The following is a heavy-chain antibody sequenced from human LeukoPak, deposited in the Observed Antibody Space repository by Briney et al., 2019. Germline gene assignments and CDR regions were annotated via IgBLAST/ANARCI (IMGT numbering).Heavy chain of an antibody. Sequence: GGSLRLSCAASGFTFSIFAMHWVRQAPGTGLEWVALISYDGSNKDYADSVKGRFTTSRDNSKNTLYLQMNSLRPEDTAVYYCAKDLSGNYGAFDMWGQGTMVTVSS. V-gene: IGHV3-30*18. J-gene: IGHJ3*02. CDR1: GFTFSIFA. D-gene: IGHD1-26*01. CDR3: AKDLSGNYGAFDM. CDR2: ISYDGSNK.